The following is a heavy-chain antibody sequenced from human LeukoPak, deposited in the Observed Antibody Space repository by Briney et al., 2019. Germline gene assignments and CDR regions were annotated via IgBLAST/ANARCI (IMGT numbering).Heavy chain of an antibody. Sequence: GASVKVSCKASGYTFTSYDINWVRQATGQGLEWMGWMNPNSGNTGYAQKFQGRVTMTRNTSISTAYMELSSLRSEDTAVYYCARGFIAARPGGQKDYYYYYMDVWGKGTTVTVSS. CDR2: MNPNSGNT. CDR1: GYTFTSYD. CDR3: ARGFIAARPGGQKDYYYYYMDV. D-gene: IGHD6-6*01. V-gene: IGHV1-8*01. J-gene: IGHJ6*03.